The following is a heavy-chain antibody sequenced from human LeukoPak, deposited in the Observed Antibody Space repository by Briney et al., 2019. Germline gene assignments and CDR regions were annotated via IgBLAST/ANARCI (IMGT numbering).Heavy chain of an antibody. CDR2: IKEDGNEK. CDR1: GSTFNNYW. D-gene: IGHD3-10*01. Sequence: GGSLRLSCAASGSTFNNYWMTWVRQAPGKGLEWVANIKEDGNEKYYVESVKGRFTISRDNAKNSLYLQMNSLRAEDTAVYYCARDFTGASGYWGQGTLVTVSS. CDR3: ARDFTGASGY. J-gene: IGHJ4*02. V-gene: IGHV3-7*01.